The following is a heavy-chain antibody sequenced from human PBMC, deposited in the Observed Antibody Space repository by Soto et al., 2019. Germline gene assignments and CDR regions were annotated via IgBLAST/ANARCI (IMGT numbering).Heavy chain of an antibody. D-gene: IGHD3-10*01. V-gene: IGHV4-59*01. J-gene: IGHJ4*02. CDR3: ARHFGSGSYPLDY. Sequence: SETLSLTCTFSGGSIDSYYWTWIRQPPGKGLEWIGYVYYTGTTTYSPSLKSRVTISVDTSMNQFSLRLSSVTAADTAVYYCARHFGSGSYPLDYWGQGTLVTVSS. CDR1: GGSIDSYY. CDR2: VYYTGTT.